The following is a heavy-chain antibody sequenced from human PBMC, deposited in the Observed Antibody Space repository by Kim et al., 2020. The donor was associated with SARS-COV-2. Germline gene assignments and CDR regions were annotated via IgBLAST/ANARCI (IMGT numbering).Heavy chain of an antibody. D-gene: IGHD1-26*01. J-gene: IGHJ4*02. Sequence: DSVKGRFTISRDNSKNTLYLQMSSLRAEDTAVYYCVKAPYSGTYYAYFDYWGQGTLVTVSS. V-gene: IGHV3-64D*09. CDR3: VKAPYSGTYYAYFDY.